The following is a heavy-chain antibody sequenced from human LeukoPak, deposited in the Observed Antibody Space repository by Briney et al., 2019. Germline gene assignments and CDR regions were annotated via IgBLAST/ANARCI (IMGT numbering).Heavy chain of an antibody. CDR1: GFTFSSYA. CDR3: AKHSSSWEWGLDY. Sequence: PGGSLRLSCAASGFTFSSYAMSWVRQAPGKGLEWVSAISGSGGSTYYADSVKGRLTISRDNSKNTLYLQMNSLRAEDTAVYYRAKHSSSWEWGLDYWGQGTLVTVSS. V-gene: IGHV3-23*01. D-gene: IGHD6-13*01. J-gene: IGHJ4*02. CDR2: ISGSGGST.